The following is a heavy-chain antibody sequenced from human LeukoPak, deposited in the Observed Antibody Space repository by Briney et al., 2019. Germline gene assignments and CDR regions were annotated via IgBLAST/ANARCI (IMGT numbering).Heavy chain of an antibody. D-gene: IGHD3-10*01. CDR2: INPDSGGT. Sequence: VASVKVSCNASGYTFTGYYMHWVRQAPGQGLEWMGWINPDSGGTNYAQKFQGRVTMTRDTSISTAYMELSRLRSDDTAVYYCARGSSTAGNWFDPWGQGTLVTVSS. CDR1: GYTFTGYY. V-gene: IGHV1-2*02. CDR3: ARGSSTAGNWFDP. J-gene: IGHJ5*02.